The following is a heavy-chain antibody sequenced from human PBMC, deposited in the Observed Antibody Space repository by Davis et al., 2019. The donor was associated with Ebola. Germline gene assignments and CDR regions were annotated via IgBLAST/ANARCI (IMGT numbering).Heavy chain of an antibody. CDR1: GYIFTNYY. D-gene: IGHD6-19*01. CDR2: INPIGGGT. CDR3: ARDGLHIAVAGMGWFDP. Sequence: ASVKVSCKASGYIFTNYYMHWVRQAPGQGLEWMGMINPIGGGTTYAQKFQGRVTMNRDTSTSTVYMELSSLRSEDTAVYYCARDGLHIAVAGMGWFDPWGQGALVTVSS. J-gene: IGHJ5*02. V-gene: IGHV1-46*01.